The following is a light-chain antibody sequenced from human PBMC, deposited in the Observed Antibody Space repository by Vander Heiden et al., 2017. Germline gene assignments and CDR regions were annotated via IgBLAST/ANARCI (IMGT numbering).Light chain of an antibody. J-gene: IGLJ2*01. CDR1: SIECNR. CDR2: DDT. CDR3: QVWDSNSDHLVV. V-gene: IGLV3-21*02. Sequence: SSVLTQAPSVSVAPGQTARISCGCNSIECNRVHWYQQTPGQAPVLVVYDDTDRSSVIPDRFSGSNSGNTATLTITRVEAGDEADFYCQVWDSNSDHLVVFGGGTKLTVL.